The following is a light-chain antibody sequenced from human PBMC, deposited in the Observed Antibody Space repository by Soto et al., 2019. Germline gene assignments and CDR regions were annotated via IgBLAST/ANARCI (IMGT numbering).Light chain of an antibody. Sequence: EIVLTQSPRTLSLSPAERASLYCRASQSVSNNYLAWYQQKPGQAPRLLIYGASNRATGIPDRFSGSGSGTDFTLTISRLEPEDFAVYYCQQYGSSGTFGQGTKVDI. J-gene: IGKJ1*01. CDR3: QQYGSSGT. CDR1: QSVSNNY. V-gene: IGKV3-20*01. CDR2: GAS.